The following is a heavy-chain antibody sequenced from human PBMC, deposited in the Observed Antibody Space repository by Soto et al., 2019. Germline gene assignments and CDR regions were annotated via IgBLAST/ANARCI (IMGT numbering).Heavy chain of an antibody. J-gene: IGHJ5*02. Sequence: SETLSLTCTVSGGSISSYYWSWIRQPPGKGLEWIGYIYYSGSTNYNPSLKSRVTISVDTSKNQFSLKLSSVTAADTAVYYCARTTTVTTGTRWFDPWGQGTLVTVSS. CDR2: IYYSGST. CDR3: ARTTTVTTGTRWFDP. CDR1: GGSISSYY. D-gene: IGHD4-17*01. V-gene: IGHV4-59*01.